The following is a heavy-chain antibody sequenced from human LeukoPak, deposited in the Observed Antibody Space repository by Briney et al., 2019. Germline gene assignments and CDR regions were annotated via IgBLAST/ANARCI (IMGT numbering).Heavy chain of an antibody. CDR3: AKGDIAAAGYYYYYYMDV. CDR2: INPNSGGT. D-gene: IGHD6-13*01. CDR1: GYTFTGYY. V-gene: IGHV1-2*02. J-gene: IGHJ6*03. Sequence: ASVKVSCKASGYTFTGYYMHWVRQAPGQGLEWMGWINPNSGGTNYAQKFQGRVTMTRDTSISTAYMELSRLRSDDTAVYYCAKGDIAAAGYYYYYYMDVWGKGTTVTVSS.